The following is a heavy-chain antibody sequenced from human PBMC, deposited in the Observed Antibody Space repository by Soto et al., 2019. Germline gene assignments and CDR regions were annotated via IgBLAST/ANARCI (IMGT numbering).Heavy chain of an antibody. CDR3: AREGEMPYYYYGMDV. CDR1: GYTVTTYG. J-gene: IGHJ6*02. D-gene: IGHD3-16*01. V-gene: IGHV1-18*01. Sequence: QVQWVQSGAEVKKPGASVKVSCKSSGYTVTTYGISWVRQAPGQGLEWMGWISGYNGNTKYAQKFQGRVTMTTDTSTSKAYMDLRSLRSDDTAVYYCAREGEMPYYYYGMDVWGQGTTVTVYS. CDR2: ISGYNGNT.